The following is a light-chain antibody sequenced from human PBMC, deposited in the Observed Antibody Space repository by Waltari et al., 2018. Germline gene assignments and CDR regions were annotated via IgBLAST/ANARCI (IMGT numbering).Light chain of an antibody. J-gene: IGKJ1*01. CDR1: QTITNY. V-gene: IGKV1-39*01. CDR2: TTS. CDR3: QQSYSSPPT. Sequence: DIQLTQSPSSLSVSVGDRVSITCRASQTITNYLSWYQQRPGAAPKLLIHTTSTLQSGVPSRFSGSGSGTDFNLTISSLQPEDSATYYCQQSYSSPPTFGQGTKVEIK.